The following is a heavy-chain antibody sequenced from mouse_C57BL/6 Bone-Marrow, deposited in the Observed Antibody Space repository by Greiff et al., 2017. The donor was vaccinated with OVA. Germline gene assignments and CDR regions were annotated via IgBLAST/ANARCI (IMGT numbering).Heavy chain of an antibody. D-gene: IGHD2-1*01. J-gene: IGHJ3*01. CDR1: GYSFTGYF. Sequence: VQLKEYGPELVKPGDSVKISCKASGYSFTGYFMNWVMQSHGKSLEWIGRINPYNGDTFYNQKFKGKATLTVDKSSSTAHMELRSLTSEDSAVYYCARDYGNPAWFAYWGQGTLVTVSA. CDR2: INPYNGDT. V-gene: IGHV1-20*01. CDR3: ARDYGNPAWFAY.